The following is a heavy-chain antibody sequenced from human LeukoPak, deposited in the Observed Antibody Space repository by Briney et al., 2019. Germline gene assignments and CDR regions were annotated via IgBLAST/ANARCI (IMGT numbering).Heavy chain of an antibody. CDR2: ISSSGSTI. J-gene: IGHJ6*03. CDR3: AREDGTTVVSWMTYYYYYMDV. CDR1: GFTFSYYY. D-gene: IGHD4-23*01. V-gene: IGHV3-11*04. Sequence: GGSLRLSCAASGFTFSYYYMRWIRQAPGKGLEWVSYISSSGSTIYYADSVKGRFTISRDNAKNSLYLQMHSLRAQDKAVYYCAREDGTTVVSWMTYYYYYMDVWGKGTTVSVSS.